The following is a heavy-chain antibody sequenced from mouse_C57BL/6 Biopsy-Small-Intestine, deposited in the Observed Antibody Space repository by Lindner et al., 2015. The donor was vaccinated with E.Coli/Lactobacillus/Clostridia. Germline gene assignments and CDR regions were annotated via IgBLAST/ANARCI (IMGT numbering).Heavy chain of an antibody. Sequence: VQLQESGPELVKPGASVKISCKTSGYSFTGYYMKWVKQSPEKSLEWIGEINPSTGGTTYNQKFKGKATMTADKSSSTAYVELKSLTSEDSAVYYCARSFEHGSSYKAWFAYWGQGTLVTVSA. V-gene: IGHV1-42*01. CDR3: ARSFEHGSSYKAWFAY. D-gene: IGHD1-1*01. J-gene: IGHJ3*01. CDR1: GYSFTGYY. CDR2: INPSTGGT.